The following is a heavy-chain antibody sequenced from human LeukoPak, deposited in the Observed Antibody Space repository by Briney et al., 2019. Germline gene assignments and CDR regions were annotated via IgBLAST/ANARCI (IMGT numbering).Heavy chain of an antibody. CDR3: AKGEEYYGGDCYSGGPLGYYYGMDV. Sequence: GGSLRLSCAASGFTFSSYAMSWVRQAPGKGLEWVSAISGSGGSTYYADSVKGRFTISRDNSKNTLYLQMNSLRAEDTAVYYCAKGEEYYGGDCYSGGPLGYYYGMDVWGQGTTVTVSS. CDR2: ISGSGGST. J-gene: IGHJ6*02. D-gene: IGHD2-21*02. V-gene: IGHV3-23*01. CDR1: GFTFSSYA.